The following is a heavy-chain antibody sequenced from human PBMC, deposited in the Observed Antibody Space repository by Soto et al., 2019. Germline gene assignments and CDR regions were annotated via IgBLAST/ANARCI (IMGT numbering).Heavy chain of an antibody. Sequence: GGSLRLSCVASGFTFTNAWMSWVRQAPGKGLEWVGRIKSKTDGGTTDYAAPVKGRFTISGDDSKNTLYLQMNSLKIEDSAVYYCTTDRRFSIIYYYYNAMDVWGQGTTVTVSS. CDR1: GFTFTNAW. V-gene: IGHV3-15*01. CDR3: TTDRRFSIIYYYYNAMDV. D-gene: IGHD3-10*01. J-gene: IGHJ6*02. CDR2: IKSKTDGGTT.